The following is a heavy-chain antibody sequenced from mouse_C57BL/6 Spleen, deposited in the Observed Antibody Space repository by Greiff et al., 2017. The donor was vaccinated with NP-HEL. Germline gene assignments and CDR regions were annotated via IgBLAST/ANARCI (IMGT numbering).Heavy chain of an antibody. Sequence: VQLQESGAELVKPGASVKMSCKASGYTFTTYPIEWMKQNHGTSLEWIGNFHPYDDDTKYNEKFKGKATLTVDKVSSTVYLELSRLTCDYSAVYYCGRGDYGYSYAMDYWGQGTSVTVSS. CDR2: FHPYDDDT. CDR1: GYTFTTYP. V-gene: IGHV1-47*01. D-gene: IGHD2-2*01. CDR3: GRGDYGYSYAMDY. J-gene: IGHJ4*01.